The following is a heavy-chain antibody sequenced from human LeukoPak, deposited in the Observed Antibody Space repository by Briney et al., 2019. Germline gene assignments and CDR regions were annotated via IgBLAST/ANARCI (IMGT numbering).Heavy chain of an antibody. V-gene: IGHV2-70*04. D-gene: IGHD1-26*01. Sequence: SGPALVKPTQTLTLTCTFSGFSLSTGGMRVNWIRQPPGKALEWLARIDGDDDKFYSTSLKTRLTISKDTSKNQVVLTMTNMDPVDTATYYCARTSPETYSGSSPFDYWGQGTLVTVSS. CDR2: IDGDDDK. CDR3: ARTSPETYSGSSPFDY. CDR1: GFSLSTGGMR. J-gene: IGHJ4*02.